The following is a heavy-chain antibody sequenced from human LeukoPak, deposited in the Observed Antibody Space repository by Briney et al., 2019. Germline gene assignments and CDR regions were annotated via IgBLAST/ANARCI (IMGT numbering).Heavy chain of an antibody. CDR1: GGSISSYY. V-gene: IGHV4-59*01. CDR3: ARVGGGSGSYYYFDY. D-gene: IGHD3-10*01. CDR2: IYYSGST. Sequence: SQTLSLTCTVSGGSISSYYWSWIRQPPGKGLEWIGYIYYSGSTNYNPSLKSRVTISVDTSKNQFSLKLSSVTAADTAVYYCARVGGGSGSYYYFDYWGQGTLVTVSS. J-gene: IGHJ4*02.